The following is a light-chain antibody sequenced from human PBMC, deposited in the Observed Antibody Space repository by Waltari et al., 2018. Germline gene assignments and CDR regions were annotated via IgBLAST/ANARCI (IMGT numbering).Light chain of an antibody. CDR2: EVS. Sequence: QSALTQPASVSGSPGQSITLPCTGTRSDVGSSNHVSWYQPPPGNAPKLMISEVSNRPSGVSNRFSGSKSGNTASLTISGLQAEDEADYYCASYTSSSTIFGGGTNLTVL. V-gene: IGLV2-14*01. J-gene: IGLJ2*01. CDR1: RSDVGSSNH. CDR3: ASYTSSSTI.